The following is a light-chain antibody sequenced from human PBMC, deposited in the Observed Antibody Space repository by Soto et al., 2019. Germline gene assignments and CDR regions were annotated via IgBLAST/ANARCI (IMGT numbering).Light chain of an antibody. CDR2: EVN. Sequence: QSVLTQPPSASGSPGQLVTISCTGTSSDVGGYNYVSWYQQHPGKAPKLMIYEVNKRPSGVPDRFSGSKSGNTASLTVSGLQAEDEADYYCSSYAGSRVFGGGTKLTVL. CDR3: SSYAGSRV. J-gene: IGLJ3*02. V-gene: IGLV2-8*01. CDR1: SSDVGGYNY.